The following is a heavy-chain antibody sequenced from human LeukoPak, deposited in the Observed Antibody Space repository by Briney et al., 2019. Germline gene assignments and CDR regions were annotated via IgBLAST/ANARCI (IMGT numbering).Heavy chain of an antibody. CDR1: GFTFSDYY. D-gene: IGHD2-15*01. J-gene: IGHJ1*01. CDR2: ISSSGSTI. V-gene: IGHV3-11*04. CDR3: ARTIGYCSGGSCYPEYFQH. Sequence: GGSLRLSCAASGFTFSDYYMGWIRQAPGKGLEWVSYISSSGSTIYYADSVKGRFTISRDNAKNSLYLQMNSLRAEDTAVYYCARTIGYCSGGSCYPEYFQHWGQGTLVTVSS.